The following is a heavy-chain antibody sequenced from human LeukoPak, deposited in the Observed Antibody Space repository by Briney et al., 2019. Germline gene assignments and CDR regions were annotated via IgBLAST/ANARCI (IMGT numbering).Heavy chain of an antibody. D-gene: IGHD3-22*01. CDR2: IYPGDSDT. Sequence: GESLKISCKGSGYTFTNYWIGWVRQMPGKGLEWMGIIYPGDSDTRHSPSFQGQVSISADKSISTAYLQWSSLKASDTAMYFCAISTYYDSRGYYPYYFDHWGQGTLVTVSS. V-gene: IGHV5-51*01. CDR3: AISTYYDSRGYYPYYFDH. CDR1: GYTFTNYW. J-gene: IGHJ4*02.